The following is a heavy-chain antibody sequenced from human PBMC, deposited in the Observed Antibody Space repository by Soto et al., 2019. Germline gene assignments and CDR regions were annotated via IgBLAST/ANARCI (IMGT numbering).Heavy chain of an antibody. V-gene: IGHV4-4*02. Sequence: QVQLQESGPGLVKPSGTLSLTCDVSGGSINTNWWSWVRQPPGKGLEWIWESYHSGATNYNPSLNHRVTIFVVNSNNQFSLNLNSVTAADTAVYFSASHLGVTATPGFASWGRGILVTVPS. J-gene: IGHJ4*02. CDR2: SYHSGAT. CDR1: GGSINTNW. D-gene: IGHD2-21*02. CDR3: ASHLGVTATPGFAS.